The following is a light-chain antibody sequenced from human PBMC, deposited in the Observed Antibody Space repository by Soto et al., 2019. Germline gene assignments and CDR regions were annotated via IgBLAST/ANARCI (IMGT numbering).Light chain of an antibody. J-gene: IGKJ1*01. V-gene: IGKV1-5*01. CDR3: QQYESYSWT. CDR2: DAP. CDR1: QSIGRF. Sequence: DIQMTQSPSTLSASVGDRVTITCRASQSIGRFLAWYQHKPGKAQKLLIYDAPTLESGVPSRFSGSGSGTEFTLTISSLQPDDSATYYCQQYESYSWTFGQGTKVDIK.